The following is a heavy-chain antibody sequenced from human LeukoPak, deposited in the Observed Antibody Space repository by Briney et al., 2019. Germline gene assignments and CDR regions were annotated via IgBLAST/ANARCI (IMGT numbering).Heavy chain of an antibody. V-gene: IGHV4-39*07. J-gene: IGHJ5*02. CDR2: IYYSGST. CDR3: ARENPGIAAAGEEYNWFDP. D-gene: IGHD6-13*01. Sequence: SETLSLTCTVSGGSISSSSYYWGWIRQPPGKGLEWIGSIYYSGSTYYNPSLKSRVTISVDTSKNQFSLKLSSVTAADTAVYYCARENPGIAAAGEEYNWFDPWGQGTLVTVSS. CDR1: GGSISSSSYY.